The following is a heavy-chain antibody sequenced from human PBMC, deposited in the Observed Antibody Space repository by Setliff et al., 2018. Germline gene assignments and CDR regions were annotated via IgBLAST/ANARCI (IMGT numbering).Heavy chain of an antibody. CDR3: ARLKTAMVDF. J-gene: IGHJ4*02. V-gene: IGHV4-39*01. CDR1: GGSISSGSYY. D-gene: IGHD5-18*01. Sequence: SETLSLTCTVSGGSISSGSYYWSWIRQPAGKGLEWIGSLYYSGTTYCNPSLNSRVTISMDTSTNQFSLKLSSVTAADTAVYYCARLKTAMVDFWGQGTLVTVSS. CDR2: LYYSGTT.